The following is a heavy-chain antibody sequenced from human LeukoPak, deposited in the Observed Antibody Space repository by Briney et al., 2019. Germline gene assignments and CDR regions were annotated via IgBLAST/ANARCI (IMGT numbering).Heavy chain of an antibody. Sequence: AVKVSCKASGGTFSSYAMSWVRQAPGQGLEWMGRIIPIFGTANYAQKFQGRVTITTHASTSTAYMELSSLRSEDTAVYYCASRVTSAFDIWGEGTMVTVSS. V-gene: IGHV1-69*05. D-gene: IGHD3-16*01. J-gene: IGHJ3*02. CDR2: IIPIFGTA. CDR1: GGTFSSYA. CDR3: ASRVTSAFDI.